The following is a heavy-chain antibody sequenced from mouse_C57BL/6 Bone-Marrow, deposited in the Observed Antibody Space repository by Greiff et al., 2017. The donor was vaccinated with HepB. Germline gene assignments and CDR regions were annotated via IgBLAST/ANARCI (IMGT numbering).Heavy chain of an antibody. CDR3: ARDERLLTAMDY. J-gene: IGHJ4*01. CDR1: GFTFSDFY. D-gene: IGHD1-1*01. CDR2: SRNKANDYTT. V-gene: IGHV7-1*01. Sequence: EVQVVESGGGLVQSGRSLRLSCATSGFTFSDFYMEWVRQAPGKGLEWIAASRNKANDYTTEYSASVKGRFIVSRDTSQSILYLQMNALRAEDTAIYYCARDERLLTAMDYWGQGTSVTVSS.